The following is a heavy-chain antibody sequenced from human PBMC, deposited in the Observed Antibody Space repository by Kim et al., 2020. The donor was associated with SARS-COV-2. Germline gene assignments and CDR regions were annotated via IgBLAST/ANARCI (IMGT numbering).Heavy chain of an antibody. D-gene: IGHD2-15*01. J-gene: IGHJ6*02. Sequence: SVKVSCKASGGTFSSYAISWVRQAPGQGLEWMGGIIPIFGTANYAQKFQGRVTITADESTSTAYMELSSLRSEDTAVYYCARDPEVVVAATYYYYGMDVWGQGTSVTVSS. V-gene: IGHV1-69*13. CDR1: GGTFSSYA. CDR2: IIPIFGTA. CDR3: ARDPEVVVAATYYYYGMDV.